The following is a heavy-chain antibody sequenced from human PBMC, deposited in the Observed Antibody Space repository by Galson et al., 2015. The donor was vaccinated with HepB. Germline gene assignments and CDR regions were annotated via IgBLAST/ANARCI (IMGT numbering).Heavy chain of an antibody. CDR1: GFTFSSYA. D-gene: IGHD5-18*01. CDR3: AKXRRDTALDP. V-gene: IGHV3-30*04. J-gene: IGHJ4*02. CDR2: ISSDGSTD. Sequence: SLRLSCAASGFTFSSYAMHWVRQAPGKGLEWVAVISSDGSTDYYADSVKGRFTISRDNSKNTLFLQMNSLRAEDTAVYYCAKXRRDTALDPWGQGTLVTVSS.